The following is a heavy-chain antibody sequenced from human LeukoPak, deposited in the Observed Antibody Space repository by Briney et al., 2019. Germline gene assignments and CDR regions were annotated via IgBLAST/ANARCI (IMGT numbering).Heavy chain of an antibody. Sequence: PSETLSLTCTVSGGSISSSSYYWGWIRQPPGKGLEWIGSIYYSGSTYYNPSLKSRVTISVDTSKNQFSLKLSSVTAADTAVYYCAREASVVVPAAINGFDYWGQGTLVTVSS. CDR1: GGSISSSSYY. J-gene: IGHJ4*02. CDR2: IYYSGST. D-gene: IGHD2-2*02. V-gene: IGHV4-39*02. CDR3: AREASVVVPAAINGFDY.